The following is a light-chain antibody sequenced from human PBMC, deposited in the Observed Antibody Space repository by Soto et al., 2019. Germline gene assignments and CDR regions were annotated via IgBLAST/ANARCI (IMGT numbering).Light chain of an antibody. J-gene: IGLJ3*02. V-gene: IGLV2-8*01. CDR2: EVR. CDR1: NSDVGTDNY. Sequence: QSALTQPPSASGSLGQSVTISCTGTNSDVGTDNYVSWYQQHPGKAPKLMIYEVRKRPSGVPARFSGSKSGHAASLTVSGPQAEDEADYSCSSYGGRYHLAFGGGTKLPVL. CDR3: SSYGGRYHLA.